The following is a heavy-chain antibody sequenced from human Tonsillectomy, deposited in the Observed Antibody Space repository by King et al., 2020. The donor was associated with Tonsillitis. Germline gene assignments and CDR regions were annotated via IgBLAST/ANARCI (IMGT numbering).Heavy chain of an antibody. J-gene: IGHJ6*02. V-gene: IGHV3-43D*03. D-gene: IGHD2-15*01. CDR2: ISWDGGST. CDR3: AKDVDIAGFNGMDV. Sequence: VQLVESGGVVVQPGGSLRLSCAASGFTFDDYAMHWVRQAPGKGLEWVSLISWDGGSTYYADSVKGRLIISRDNSKNSLFLQMNSLRAEDSALYYCAKDVDIAGFNGMDVWGQGTTVTVSS. CDR1: GFTFDDYA.